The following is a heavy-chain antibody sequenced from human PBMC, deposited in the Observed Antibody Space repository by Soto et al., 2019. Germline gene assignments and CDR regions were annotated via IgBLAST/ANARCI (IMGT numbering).Heavy chain of an antibody. CDR2: IYSGCST. CDR1: GFTVSSNY. CDR3: ARANYYYYGMDV. V-gene: IGHV3-66*01. Sequence: EVQLVESGGGLVQPGGSLRLSCAASGFTVSSNYMSWVRQAPGKGLEWVSVIYSGCSTYYADSVKGRFTISSDNSKNALYLHINSLRAEDTAVYYCARANYYYYGMDVWGQGTTVTVS. J-gene: IGHJ6*02.